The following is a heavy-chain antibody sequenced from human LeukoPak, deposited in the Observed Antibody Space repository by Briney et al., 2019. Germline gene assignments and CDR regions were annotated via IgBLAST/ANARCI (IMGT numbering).Heavy chain of an antibody. CDR1: GFTFSSYA. CDR3: AKDPVLRYFDWLLYWDY. CDR2: ISGSGGST. V-gene: IGHV3-23*01. Sequence: GGSLRLSCAASGFTFSSYAMSWVRQAPGKGMEWVSAISGSGGSTSYADSVKGRFTNSRDNAKNTLYLQMNSLRAEDTAVYYCAKDPVLRYFDWLLYWDYWGQGTLVTVSS. J-gene: IGHJ4*02. D-gene: IGHD3-9*01.